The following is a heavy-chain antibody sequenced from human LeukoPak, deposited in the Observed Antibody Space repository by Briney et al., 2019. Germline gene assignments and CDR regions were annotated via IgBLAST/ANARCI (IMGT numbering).Heavy chain of an antibody. J-gene: IGHJ4*02. Sequence: PGGSLRLSCAASGFTFSSYGMSWVRQAPGKGLEWVSAISGSGGSTYYADSVKGRFTISRDNSKNTLYLQMNSLRAEDTAVYYCAKDSEKQWLVQGVDYLGQGTLVTVSS. CDR1: GFTFSSYG. D-gene: IGHD6-19*01. V-gene: IGHV3-23*01. CDR2: ISGSGGST. CDR3: AKDSEKQWLVQGVDY.